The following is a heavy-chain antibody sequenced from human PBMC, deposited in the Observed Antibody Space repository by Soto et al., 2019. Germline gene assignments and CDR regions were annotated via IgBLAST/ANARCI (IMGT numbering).Heavy chain of an antibody. V-gene: IGHV1-69*01. Sequence: QVQLVQSGAEVKKPGSSVKVSCKASGGTFSSYAISWVRQAPGQGLEWMGGIIPIFGTANYAQKFQGRVTITADDSTSTAYMALSSLRSEDTAVYYCERVRGYSGYDPHYFDYWGQGTLVTVSS. J-gene: IGHJ4*02. CDR1: GGTFSSYA. CDR2: IIPIFGTA. CDR3: ERVRGYSGYDPHYFDY. D-gene: IGHD5-12*01.